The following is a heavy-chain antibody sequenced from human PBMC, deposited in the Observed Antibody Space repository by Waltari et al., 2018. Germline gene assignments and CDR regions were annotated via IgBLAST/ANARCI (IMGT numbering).Heavy chain of an antibody. J-gene: IGHJ5*02. CDR2: ISHSGST. D-gene: IGHD1-26*01. Sequence: QVQLQQWGAGLLKPSETLSLTCAVYGGSFSGYYWSWIRQPPGKGLEWMGEISHSGSTDYTPSLKIRVTISVDTSKNQFSLKMSAVTAADTAVYYCARRGGKASPPSSWGQGTLVTVSS. CDR1: GGSFSGYY. CDR3: ARRGGKASPPSS. V-gene: IGHV4-34*02.